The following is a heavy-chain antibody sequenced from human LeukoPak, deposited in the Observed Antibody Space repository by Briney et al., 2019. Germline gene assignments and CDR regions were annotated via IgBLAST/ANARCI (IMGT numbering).Heavy chain of an antibody. J-gene: IGHJ1*01. V-gene: IGHV3-33*01. CDR2: LWYDGSNK. CDR3: ARADMTTVTTTKYFQH. CDR1: GFTFSSYG. Sequence: GRSLRLSCAASGFTFSSYGMHWVRQAPGKGLGWVAVLWYDGSNKYYADSVKGRFTISRHNSKNTLYLQMNSLRAEDTAVYYCARADMTTVTTTKYFQHWGQGTLVTVSS. D-gene: IGHD4-17*01.